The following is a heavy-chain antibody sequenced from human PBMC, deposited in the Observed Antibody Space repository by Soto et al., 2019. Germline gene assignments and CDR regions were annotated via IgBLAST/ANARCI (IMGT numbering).Heavy chain of an antibody. Sequence: XGCLRLSCAVSGFTFRSYCMHWVRQAPGKGLEWVAIISYDGSKKYYGDSVKGRFTISRDNSRNTLYLEMNSLRVEDTAVYYCAKDTRDCSRISCNPGNNWFDPWGQRTLVTVSS. D-gene: IGHD2-2*01. J-gene: IGHJ5*02. CDR1: GFTFRSYC. CDR2: ISYDGSKK. CDR3: AKDTRDCSRISCNPGNNWFDP. V-gene: IGHV3-30*18.